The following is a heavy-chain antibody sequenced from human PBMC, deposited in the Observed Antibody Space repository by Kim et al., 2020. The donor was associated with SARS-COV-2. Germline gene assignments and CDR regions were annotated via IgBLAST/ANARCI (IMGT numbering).Heavy chain of an antibody. CDR1: GFTFSSYG. J-gene: IGHJ4*02. CDR3: AKDSNLPAVLRYFDWLLSY. Sequence: GGSLRLSCAASGFTFSSYGMHWVRQAPGKGLEWVAVISYDGSNKYYADSVKGRFTISRDNSKNTLYLQMNSLRAEDTAVYYCAKDSNLPAVLRYFDWLLSYWGQGTLVTVSS. CDR2: ISYDGSNK. V-gene: IGHV3-30*18. D-gene: IGHD3-9*01.